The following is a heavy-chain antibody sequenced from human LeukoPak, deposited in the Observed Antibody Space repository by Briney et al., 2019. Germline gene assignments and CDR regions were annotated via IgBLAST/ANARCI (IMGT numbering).Heavy chain of an antibody. V-gene: IGHV1-8*02. Sequence: ASVKVSCKASGGTFSSYAISWVRQATGQGLEWMGWMNPNSGNTGYAQKFQGRVTMTRNTSISTAYMELSSLRSEDTAVYYCARGPKYYDFWSGYNNFDYWGQGTLVTVSS. J-gene: IGHJ4*02. CDR1: GGTFSSYA. D-gene: IGHD3-3*01. CDR2: MNPNSGNT. CDR3: ARGPKYYDFWSGYNNFDY.